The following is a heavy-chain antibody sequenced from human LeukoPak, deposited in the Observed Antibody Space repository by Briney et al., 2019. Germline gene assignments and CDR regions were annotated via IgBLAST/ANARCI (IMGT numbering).Heavy chain of an antibody. D-gene: IGHD3-10*01. CDR2: ISYDGSNK. CDR1: GFTFSSYA. J-gene: IGHJ4*02. V-gene: IGHV3-30-3*01. Sequence: GGSLRLSCAASGFTFSSYAMHWVRQAPGKGLERVAVISYDGSNKYYADSVKGRFTISRDNSKNTLYLQMNSLRAEDTAVYYCARDFSMVLDYWGQGTLVTVSS. CDR3: ARDFSMVLDY.